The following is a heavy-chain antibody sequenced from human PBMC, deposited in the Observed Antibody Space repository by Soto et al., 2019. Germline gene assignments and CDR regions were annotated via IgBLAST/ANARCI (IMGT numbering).Heavy chain of an antibody. J-gene: IGHJ4*02. D-gene: IGHD5-12*01. CDR2: IIPILGIA. V-gene: IGHV1-69*08. CDR3: ARDPSAYDLPAY. CDR1: GGTFSNYT. Sequence: QVQLVQSGAEVKKPGSSVKVSCKASGGTFSNYTISWVRQAPGQGLEWMGRIIPILGIANYAQKFQGRVTITADKSTSTAYMELSSLRSEDTAMYYCARDPSAYDLPAYWGQGTLVTVSS.